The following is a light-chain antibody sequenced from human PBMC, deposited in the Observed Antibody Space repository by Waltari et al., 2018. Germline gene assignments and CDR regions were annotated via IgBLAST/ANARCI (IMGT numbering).Light chain of an antibody. CDR2: DTS. CDR1: QENSNY. CDR3: QQYENCPVT. V-gene: IGKV1-33*01. Sequence: DIQLTQSPSSLSAYVGDRVPITCQASQENSNYLNWYQQKPGKAPKLLIYDTSHLQTGVPSRFSGTGGGTDFTFTISSLQPEDIATYYCQQYENCPVTFGQGTRLEIK. J-gene: IGKJ5*01.